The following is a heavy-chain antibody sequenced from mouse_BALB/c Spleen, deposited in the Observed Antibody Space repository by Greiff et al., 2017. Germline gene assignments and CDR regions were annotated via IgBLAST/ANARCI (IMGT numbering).Heavy chain of an antibody. V-gene: IGHV2-4-1*01. J-gene: IGHJ2*01. D-gene: IGHD1-1*01. CDR2: IWSGGST. Sequence: QVQLKESGPGLVQPSQSLSITCTVSGFSLTSYGVHWVRQSPGKGLEWLGVIWSGGSTDYNAAFISRLSISKDNSKSQVFFKMNSLQADDTAIYYCARMDYYGRIDYWGQGTTLTVSS. CDR1: GFSLTSYG. CDR3: ARMDYYGRIDY.